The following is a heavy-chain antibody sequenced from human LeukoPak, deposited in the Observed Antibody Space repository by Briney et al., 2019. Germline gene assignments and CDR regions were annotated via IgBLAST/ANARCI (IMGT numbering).Heavy chain of an antibody. Sequence: ETLSLTCTVSGGSISSYYWSWIRQPPGKGLEWIGYIYYSGSTNYNPSLKSRVTISVDTSKNQFSLKLSSVTAADTAVYYCARASYYYYMDVWGKGTTVTVSS. J-gene: IGHJ6*03. CDR2: IYYSGST. V-gene: IGHV4-59*01. CDR1: GGSISSYY. CDR3: ARASYYYYMDV.